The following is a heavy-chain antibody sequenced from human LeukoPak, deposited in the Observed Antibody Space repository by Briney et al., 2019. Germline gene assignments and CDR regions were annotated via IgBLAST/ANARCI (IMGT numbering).Heavy chain of an antibody. CDR1: GGSISSSSYY. CDR3: ARRAGGYYYGSGVFDY. V-gene: IGHV4-39*01. Sequence: SETLSLTCTVSGGSISSSSYYWGWIRQPPGKGLEWIGSIYYSGSTYYNPSLKSRVTISVDTSKNQFSPKLSSVTAADTAVYYCARRAGGYYYGSGVFDYWGQGTLVTVSS. CDR2: IYYSGST. D-gene: IGHD3-10*01. J-gene: IGHJ4*02.